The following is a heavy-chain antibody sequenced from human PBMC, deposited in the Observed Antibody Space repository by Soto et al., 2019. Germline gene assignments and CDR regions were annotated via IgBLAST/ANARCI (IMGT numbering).Heavy chain of an antibody. CDR2: MNPNSGGT. CDR3: TSGGYSGYDPFDY. Sequence: QVQLVQSGAEVRKPGASVKVSCEASGYTFTSYDIYWVRQATGQGLEWMGWMNPNSGGTNYAQNFQGRVTMTRDTSISTAYMELSRLRSDDTAVYYCTSGGYSGYDPFDYWGQGTLVTVSS. J-gene: IGHJ4*02. V-gene: IGHV1-2*02. D-gene: IGHD5-12*01. CDR1: GYTFTSYD.